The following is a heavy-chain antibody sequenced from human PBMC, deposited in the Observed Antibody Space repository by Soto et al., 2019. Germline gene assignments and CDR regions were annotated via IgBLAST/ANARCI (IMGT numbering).Heavy chain of an antibody. CDR2: ISYDGSNK. V-gene: IGHV3-30*18. D-gene: IGHD5-18*01. CDR1: GFTFSSYG. J-gene: IGHJ4*02. Sequence: GSLRLSCAASGFTFSSYGMHWVRQAPGKGLEWVAVISYDGSNKYYADSVKGRFTISRDNSKNTLYLQMNSLRAEDTAVYYCAKGPLYSYGLFDYWGQGTLVTVSS. CDR3: AKGPLYSYGLFDY.